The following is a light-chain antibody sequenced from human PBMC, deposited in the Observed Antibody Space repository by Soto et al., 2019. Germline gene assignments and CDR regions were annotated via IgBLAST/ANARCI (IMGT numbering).Light chain of an antibody. Sequence: EIGWKQSPGTLSLSPGERATLSCRASQSVSSSYLAWYQQKPGQAPRLLIYGASSRATGIPDRFSGSGSGTDFTLTISRLEPEDFAVYYCQQYGSSPLYTFGQGTKLEIK. V-gene: IGKV3-20*01. J-gene: IGKJ2*01. CDR2: GAS. CDR1: QSVSSSY. CDR3: QQYGSSPLYT.